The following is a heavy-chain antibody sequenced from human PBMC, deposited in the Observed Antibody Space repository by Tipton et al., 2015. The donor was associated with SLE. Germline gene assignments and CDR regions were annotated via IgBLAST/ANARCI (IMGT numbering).Heavy chain of an antibody. CDR1: GYSISSGYY. V-gene: IGHV4-38-2*02. CDR2: VYLSGST. D-gene: IGHD1-26*01. J-gene: IGHJ4*02. CDR3: ARGSGSYD. Sequence: TLSLTCTVSGYSISSGYYWGWIRQPPGKGLEWIGSVYLSGSTYYNPSLKSRVTVSVDTSKNQFSLKLSSVTAADTAVYYRARGSGSYDWGQGTLVTVSS.